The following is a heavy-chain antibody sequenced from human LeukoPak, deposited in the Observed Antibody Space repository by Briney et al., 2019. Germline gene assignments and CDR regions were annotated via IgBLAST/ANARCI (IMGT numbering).Heavy chain of an antibody. CDR2: IRSYSSYI. J-gene: IGHJ6*03. D-gene: IGHD2-21*01. CDR1: GFTLVNYI. V-gene: IGHV3-21*01. CDR3: ARFAEVYYYVDV. Sequence: GGSLGFSGAASGFTLVNYILNWFGQAPGKGLEWVASIRSYSSYIHYADSVKGRFTISRDDAKKSLYLQMNSLRAEDTAVYFCARFAEVYYYVDVWGTGTTVIVSS.